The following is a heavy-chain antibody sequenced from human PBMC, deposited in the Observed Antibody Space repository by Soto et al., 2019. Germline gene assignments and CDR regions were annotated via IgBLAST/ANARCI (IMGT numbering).Heavy chain of an antibody. D-gene: IGHD1-26*01. J-gene: IGHJ6*02. V-gene: IGHV3-NL1*01. CDR3: ASGGSYYYYYGMDV. CDR1: GFTFSSYA. CDR2: IYSGGST. Sequence: GGSLRLSGAGSGFTFSSYAMHWVRQAPGKGLEAVAVIYSGGSTYYADAVKGRFTISRDNSKNTLYLQMNSLRAEDTGVYYCASGGSYYYYYGMDVWGQGTTVTVSS.